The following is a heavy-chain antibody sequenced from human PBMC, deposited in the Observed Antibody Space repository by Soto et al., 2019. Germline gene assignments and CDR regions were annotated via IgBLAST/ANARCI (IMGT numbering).Heavy chain of an antibody. CDR2: IFHDGTA. V-gene: IGHV4-4*02. CDR1: GVSISSGNW. J-gene: IGHJ4*02. Sequence: SETLSLTCAVSGVSISSGNWWTWVRQSPQRGLEYIGEIFHDGTANYYPSFERRVAISVDTSKNQFSLKLTSVTAADTAIYFCARLDSDTRLNYMYFDFWGQGTLVTVSS. D-gene: IGHD3-10*01. CDR3: ARLDSDTRLNYMYFDF.